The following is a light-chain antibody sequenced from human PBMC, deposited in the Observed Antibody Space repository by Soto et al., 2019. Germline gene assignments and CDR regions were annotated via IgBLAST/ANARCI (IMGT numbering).Light chain of an antibody. CDR1: QSVSSN. Sequence: EIVMTQSPATLSVSPGERATLSCRASQSVSSNLAWYQQKPGQTPRLLIYGASTRATGIPARFSGSGSGTDFTLTISSLEPEDFAVYYCQQRSNWPPTFGGGTK. J-gene: IGKJ4*01. V-gene: IGKV3-15*01. CDR3: QQRSNWPPT. CDR2: GAS.